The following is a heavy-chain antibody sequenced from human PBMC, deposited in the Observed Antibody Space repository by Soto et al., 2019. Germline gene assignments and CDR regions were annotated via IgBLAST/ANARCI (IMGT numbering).Heavy chain of an antibody. D-gene: IGHD6-13*01. CDR3: ARDSGGFAGIAAAGKGRNFDY. V-gene: IGHV3-30-3*01. CDR1: GFTFSSYA. CDR2: ISYDGSNK. J-gene: IGHJ4*02. Sequence: QVQLVESGGGVVQPGRSLRLSCAASGFTFSSYAMHWVRQAPGKGLERVAVISYDGSNKYYADSVKGRFTISRDNSKNTLYLKMNSLRAEDTAVYYCARDSGGFAGIAAAGKGRNFDYWGQGTLVTVSS.